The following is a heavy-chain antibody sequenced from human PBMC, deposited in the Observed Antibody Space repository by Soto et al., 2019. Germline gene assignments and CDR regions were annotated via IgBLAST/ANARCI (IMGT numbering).Heavy chain of an antibody. V-gene: IGHV4-59*01. CDR3: ARVTPGITIASNSFDY. CDR2: IYYSGST. D-gene: IGHD3-3*01. CDR1: CGSIISYY. J-gene: IGHJ4*02. Sequence: SETLSLTGTVSCGSIISYYWSWIRQPPGKGLEWIGYIYYSGSTNYNPSLKSRVTISVYTSKNQFSLKLSSVTAADTAVYYCARVTPGITIASNSFDYWGQGTLVTVSS.